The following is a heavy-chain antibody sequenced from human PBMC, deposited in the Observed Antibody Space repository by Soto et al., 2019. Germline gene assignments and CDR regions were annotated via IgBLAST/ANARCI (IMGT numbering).Heavy chain of an antibody. CDR2: IWYDGSNK. CDR1: GFTFSSYG. Sequence: QVQLVESGGGVVQPGRSLRLSCAASGFTFSSYGMHWVRQAPGKGLEWVAVIWYDGSNKYHADSVKGRFTISRDNSKNTLYLQMNSLRAEDTAVYYCASPYYYDSSAPTVWGQGTMVTVSS. D-gene: IGHD3-22*01. J-gene: IGHJ3*01. CDR3: ASPYYYDSSAPTV. V-gene: IGHV3-33*01.